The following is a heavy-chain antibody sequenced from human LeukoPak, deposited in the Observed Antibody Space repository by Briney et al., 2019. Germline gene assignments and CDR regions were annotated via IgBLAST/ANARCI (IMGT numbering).Heavy chain of an antibody. J-gene: IGHJ4*02. Sequence: ASVKVSCKASGYTFTGYYMHWVRQAPGQGLEWMGWINPNSGDTNYAQKFQGRVTMARDTSINTAYMELSGLTSDDTAVYHCARDGRGGLSADYWGQGTLVTVSS. CDR2: INPNSGDT. CDR1: GYTFTGYY. D-gene: IGHD3-10*01. V-gene: IGHV1-2*02. CDR3: ARDGRGGLSADY.